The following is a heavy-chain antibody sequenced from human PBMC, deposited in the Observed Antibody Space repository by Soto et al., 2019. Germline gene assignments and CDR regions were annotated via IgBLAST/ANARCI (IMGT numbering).Heavy chain of an antibody. CDR3: TSIDYYYDMDV. J-gene: IGHJ6*02. CDR1: GFTFRSFR. D-gene: IGHD3-16*02. CDR2: IKRDGSEI. Sequence: VGSLRLSCTASGFTFRSFRMSWVRQAPGKGLEWVAKIKRDGSEIDYVDSVKGRFTISRDNAKNALYLQMNSLRAEDTAVYYCTSIDYYYDMDVWGQGTTVTVSS. V-gene: IGHV3-7*03.